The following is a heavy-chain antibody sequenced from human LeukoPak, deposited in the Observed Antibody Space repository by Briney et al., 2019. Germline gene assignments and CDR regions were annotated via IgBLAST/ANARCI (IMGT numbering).Heavy chain of an antibody. CDR2: ISYDGSNK. V-gene: IGHV3-30-3*01. D-gene: IGHD5-18*01. Sequence: PGGSLRLSCAASGFTFSSYAMHWVRQAPGKGLEWVAVISYDGSNKYYADSVKGRFTIPRDNSKNTLYLQMNSLRAEDTAVYYCARGNVDTAMGTFDYWGQGTLVTVSS. J-gene: IGHJ4*02. CDR1: GFTFSSYA. CDR3: ARGNVDTAMGTFDY.